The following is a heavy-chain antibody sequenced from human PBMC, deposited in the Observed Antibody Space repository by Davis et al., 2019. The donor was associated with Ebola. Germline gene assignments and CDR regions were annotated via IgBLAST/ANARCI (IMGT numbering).Heavy chain of an antibody. CDR3: ARGYSSSGGWFDP. D-gene: IGHD6-6*01. V-gene: IGHV4-30-2*01. Sequence: SETLSLTCTVSGGSISSGGYSWRWLRQPPGQGLEWIGYIYHSGSSYYNPSLKSRVTISVDRSKNQFSLKLSSVTAADTAVYYCARGYSSSGGWFDPWGQGTLVTVSS. CDR2: IYHSGSS. CDR1: GGSISSGGYS. J-gene: IGHJ5*02.